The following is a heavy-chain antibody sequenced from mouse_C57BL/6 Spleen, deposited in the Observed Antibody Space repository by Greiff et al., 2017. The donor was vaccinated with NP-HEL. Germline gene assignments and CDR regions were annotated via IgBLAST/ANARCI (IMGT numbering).Heavy chain of an antibody. V-gene: IGHV1-15*01. CDR3: TRRKELRRGAWFAY. J-gene: IGHJ3*01. Sequence: SGAELVRPGASVTLSCKASGYTFTDYEMHWVKQTPVHGLEWIGAIDPETGGTAYNQKFKGKAILTADKSSSTAYMELRSLTSEDSAVYYCTRRKELRRGAWFAYWGQGTLVTVSA. D-gene: IGHD4-1*01. CDR1: GYTFTDYE. CDR2: IDPETGGT.